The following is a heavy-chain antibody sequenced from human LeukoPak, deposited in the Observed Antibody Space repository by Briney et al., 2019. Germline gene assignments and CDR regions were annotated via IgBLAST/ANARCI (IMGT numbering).Heavy chain of an antibody. D-gene: IGHD2/OR15-2a*01. V-gene: IGHV3-30*02. J-gene: IGHJ4*02. Sequence: PGGSLRLSCAASGFTFSSYGMHWVRQAPGKGPEWVAFIRYDGSNKYYADSVKGRFTISRDNSKNTLYLQMNSLRAEDTAVYYCAKREGNKEPFDYWGQGTLVTVSS. CDR3: AKREGNKEPFDY. CDR1: GFTFSSYG. CDR2: IRYDGSNK.